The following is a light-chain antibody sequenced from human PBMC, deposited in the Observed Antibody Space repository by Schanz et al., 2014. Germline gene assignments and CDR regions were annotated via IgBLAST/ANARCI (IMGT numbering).Light chain of an antibody. CDR2: DVT. J-gene: IGLJ3*02. CDR3: TSYTGSGTLWV. Sequence: QSALTQPPSASGSPGQSVTISCTGTSSDVGAYNYVSWYQQHPGKAPKLIISDVTRRPSGVPDRFSGSKSDNTASLTVSGLQAEDEADYYCTSYTGSGTLWVFGGGTKLTVL. V-gene: IGLV2-8*01. CDR1: SSDVGAYNY.